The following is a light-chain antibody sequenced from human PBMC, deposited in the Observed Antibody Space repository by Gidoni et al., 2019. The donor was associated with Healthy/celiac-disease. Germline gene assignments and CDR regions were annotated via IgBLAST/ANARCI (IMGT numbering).Light chain of an antibody. Sequence: IQMTPSPSTLSASVGDRVTITCRASQSISIWLAWYQQKPGKAPKLLIYDASSLESGVPSRFSGSGSGTEFTLTISSLQPDDFATYYCQQYNSYSWTFGQGTKVEIK. V-gene: IGKV1-5*01. CDR2: DAS. J-gene: IGKJ1*01. CDR3: QQYNSYSWT. CDR1: QSISIW.